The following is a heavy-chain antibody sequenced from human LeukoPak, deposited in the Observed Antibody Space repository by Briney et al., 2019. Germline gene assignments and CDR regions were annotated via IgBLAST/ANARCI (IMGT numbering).Heavy chain of an antibody. CDR3: ARDVGR. Sequence: PGGSLRLSCAASGFTFSTYWMSWVRQAPGKGPEWVSVIYSGGSTYYADSVKGRFTISRDNSKNTLYLQMNSLRAEDTAVYYCARDVGRWGQGTLVTVSS. V-gene: IGHV3-66*01. J-gene: IGHJ4*02. CDR2: IYSGGST. CDR1: GFTFSTYW.